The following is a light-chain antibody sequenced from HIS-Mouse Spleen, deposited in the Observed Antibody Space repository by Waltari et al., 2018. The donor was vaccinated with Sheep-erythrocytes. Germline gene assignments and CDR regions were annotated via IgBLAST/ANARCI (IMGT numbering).Light chain of an antibody. J-gene: IGLJ1*01. CDR3: CSYAGSYNHV. CDR2: EGS. CDR1: SSDVGGYNL. V-gene: IGLV2-11*01. Sequence: QSALTQPRSVSGSPGQSVTISCTGTSSDVGGYNLFSWYQQHPVKAPKLMIYEGSKRPSGVSNRFSGSKSGNTASLTISGLQSEDEADYYCCSYAGSYNHVFATGTKVTVL.